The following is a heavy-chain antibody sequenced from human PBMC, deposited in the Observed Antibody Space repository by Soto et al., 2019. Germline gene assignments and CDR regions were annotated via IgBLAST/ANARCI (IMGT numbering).Heavy chain of an antibody. V-gene: IGHV1-2*04. CDR2: INPKSGGT. D-gene: IGHD3-3*01. CDR3: ARGNPIFDFWSGYLAYYYYGLDI. CDR1: TFTGYY. Sequence: TFTGYYMHWVRQAPGQGLEWMGWINPKSGGTNYAQKFQGWVTMTRDTSISTAYMELSRLRSDDTAVYYCARGNPIFDFWSGYLAYYYYGLDIWGQGTTGTVSS. J-gene: IGHJ6*01.